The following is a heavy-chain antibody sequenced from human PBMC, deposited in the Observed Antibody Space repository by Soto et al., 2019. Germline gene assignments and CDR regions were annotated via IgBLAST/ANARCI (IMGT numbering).Heavy chain of an antibody. CDR1: GYTFKSYQ. Sequence: ASVKVSCKASGYTFKSYQIYWVRQAPGQRLECMGWINISNGNTEYSQNFQGRVTMTRGTSASTAYMELSSLRSEDTAVYYCARGGRYSSGWSYWGQGTLVTVSS. CDR3: ARGGRYSSGWSY. D-gene: IGHD6-19*01. CDR2: INISNGNT. J-gene: IGHJ4*02. V-gene: IGHV1-3*04.